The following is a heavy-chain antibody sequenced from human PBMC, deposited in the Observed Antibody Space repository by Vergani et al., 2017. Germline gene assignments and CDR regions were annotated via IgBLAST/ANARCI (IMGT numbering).Heavy chain of an antibody. CDR3: ARDVHSSSLDY. J-gene: IGHJ4*02. D-gene: IGHD2-2*01. CDR2: IWYGGSNK. CDR1: GFTFSTYG. Sequence: QVQLVESGGGVVQPGRSLRLSCAASGFTFSTYGMHWVRQAPGKGLEWVAVIWYGGSNKYYADSVKGRFTISRDNPKNTLYLQMNSLRAEDTAVYCCARDVHSSSLDYWGQGTLVTVSS. V-gene: IGHV3-33*01.